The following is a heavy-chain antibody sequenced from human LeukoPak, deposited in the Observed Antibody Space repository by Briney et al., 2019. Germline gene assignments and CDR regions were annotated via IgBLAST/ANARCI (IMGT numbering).Heavy chain of an antibody. J-gene: IGHJ4*02. V-gene: IGHV1-8*01. D-gene: IGHD6-19*01. Sequence: ASVKVSCKASGYTFTTYDINWVRQATGQGLEWMGWMNPNSGNTGYAQKFQGRVTMTRNTSISTAYMELSSLRSEDTAVYYCARGIAVSRWATGYWGQGTLVTVSS. CDR1: GYTFTTYD. CDR3: ARGIAVSRWATGY. CDR2: MNPNSGNT.